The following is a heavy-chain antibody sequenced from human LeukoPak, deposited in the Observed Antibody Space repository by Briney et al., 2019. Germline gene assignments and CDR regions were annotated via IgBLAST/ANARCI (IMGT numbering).Heavy chain of an antibody. J-gene: IGHJ6*03. Sequence: GGSLRLSCAASGSTFSSYWMCWVRQVPGKGLEWVALIKQDGSEKYYVDSMKGRFTISRDNGKNSLYLQMNSLRAEDTAVYYCARGGTSSYYYYFYMDVWGRGTMVTVSS. V-gene: IGHV3-7*01. CDR3: ARGGTSSYYYYFYMDV. D-gene: IGHD2-2*01. CDR1: GSTFSSYW. CDR2: IKQDGSEK.